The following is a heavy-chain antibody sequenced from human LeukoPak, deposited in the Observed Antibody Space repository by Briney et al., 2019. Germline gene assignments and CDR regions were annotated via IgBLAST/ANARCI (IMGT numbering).Heavy chain of an antibody. J-gene: IGHJ3*02. CDR3: ARERSSGWYFAFDI. D-gene: IGHD6-19*01. CDR1: GGSISTGSYY. CDR2: IYTSGST. Sequence: SETLSLTCTVPGGSISTGSYYWSWIRQPPGKGLEWIGRIYTSGSTNYNPSLKSRDSISVDTSKNQFSLKLSAVTAADTAVYYCARERSSGWYFAFDIWGQGTMVTVSS. V-gene: IGHV4-61*02.